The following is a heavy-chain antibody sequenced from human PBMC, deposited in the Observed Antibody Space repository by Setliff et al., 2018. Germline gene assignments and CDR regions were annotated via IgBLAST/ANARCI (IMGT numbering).Heavy chain of an antibody. J-gene: IGHJ4*02. CDR2: IYYSGTT. V-gene: IGHV4-39*01. CDR3: ATTGTYRYFDY. CDR1: GDSISSSRYY. D-gene: IGHD1-1*01. Sequence: LSLTCTVSGDSISSSRYYWAWIRQPPGKGLEWIGDIYYSGTTYSNPSLKSRVTMSVDTSKNQFSLRLNSVTASDTAVYYCATTGTYRYFDYWGQGTLVTVSS.